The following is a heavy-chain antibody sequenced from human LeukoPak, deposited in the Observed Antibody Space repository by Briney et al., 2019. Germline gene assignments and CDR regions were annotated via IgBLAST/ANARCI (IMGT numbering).Heavy chain of an antibody. Sequence: GGSLRPSCAASGFTFSSYTMNWVRQAPGKGLEWVSSITSSSSFIYYADSLKGRFTISRDNAKNSLYLQMNSLRAEDTAVYYCARDGGSAWFLDYWGQGTLVTVSS. V-gene: IGHV3-21*01. CDR3: ARDGGSAWFLDY. CDR1: GFTFSSYT. CDR2: ITSSSSFI. J-gene: IGHJ4*02. D-gene: IGHD6-19*01.